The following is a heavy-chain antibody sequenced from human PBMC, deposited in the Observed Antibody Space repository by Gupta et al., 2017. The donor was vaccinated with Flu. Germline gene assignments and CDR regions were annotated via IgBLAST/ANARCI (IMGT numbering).Heavy chain of an antibody. D-gene: IGHD1-7*01. J-gene: IGHJ4*02. V-gene: IGHV4-31*03. CDR1: GGSINVFSFF. Sequence: QMQLQESGPRLVKPSQTLSLTCSVSGGSINVFSFFWAWIRQVPGKGLEWIGYVHSSGNTYYNPSLRSRLMMSIDTAKNEFSLEMTSLTAADTAMYYGARRGTYYFDFWGQGALVTVSS. CDR3: ARRGTYYFDF. CDR2: VHSSGNT.